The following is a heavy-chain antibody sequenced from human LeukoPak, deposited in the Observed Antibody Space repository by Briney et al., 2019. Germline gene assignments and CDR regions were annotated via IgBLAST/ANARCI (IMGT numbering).Heavy chain of an antibody. D-gene: IGHD3-10*01. Sequence: GGSLRLSCAASGFTFDDYAMHWVRQAPGKGLEWVSGISWNSGSIGYADSVKGRFTISRDNAKNSLYLQMNSLRAEDTAVYYCARHGTWFGESYFDYWGQGTLVTVSS. V-gene: IGHV3-9*01. CDR1: GFTFDDYA. CDR3: ARHGTWFGESYFDY. CDR2: ISWNSGSI. J-gene: IGHJ4*02.